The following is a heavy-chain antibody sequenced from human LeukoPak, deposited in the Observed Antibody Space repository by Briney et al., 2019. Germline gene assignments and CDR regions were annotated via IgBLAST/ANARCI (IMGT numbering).Heavy chain of an antibody. CDR1: GGSISSYY. Sequence: SETLSLTCTVSGGSISSYYWSWIRQPAGKGLEWIGRIYTSGSTNYNPSLKSRVTMSVDTSKNQFSLKLSSVTAADTVVYYCASQPYSGYGGNNWFDPWGQGTLVTVSS. V-gene: IGHV4-4*07. D-gene: IGHD5-12*01. J-gene: IGHJ5*02. CDR2: IYTSGST. CDR3: ASQPYSGYGGNNWFDP.